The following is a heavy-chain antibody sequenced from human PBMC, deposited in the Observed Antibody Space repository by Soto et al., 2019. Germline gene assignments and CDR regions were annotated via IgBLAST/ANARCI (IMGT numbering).Heavy chain of an antibody. D-gene: IGHD1-7*01. J-gene: IGHJ5*02. CDR2: ISYDGSNK. V-gene: IGHV3-30*18. Sequence: GGSLRLSCAASGFTFSSYGMHWVRQAPGEGLEWVAVISYDGSNKYYADSVKGRFTISRDNSKNTLYLQMNSLRAEDTAVYYCAKDPGELGSRFDPWGQGTLVTVSS. CDR1: GFTFSSYG. CDR3: AKDPGELGSRFDP.